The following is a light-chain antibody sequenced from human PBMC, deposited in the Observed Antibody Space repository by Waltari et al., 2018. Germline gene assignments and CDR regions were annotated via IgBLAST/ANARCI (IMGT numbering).Light chain of an antibody. V-gene: IGLV2-14*01. Sequence: QSALTQPASVSGSPGQSIPISCTGTSRHVGFYTYVSWYQQHPGKAPKLIIYDVFERPSGVSNRFSGSKSGNTASLTISGLLAEDEADYYCNSYTGSSSWVFGGGTKLTVL. J-gene: IGLJ3*02. CDR3: NSYTGSSSWV. CDR1: SRHVGFYTY. CDR2: DVF.